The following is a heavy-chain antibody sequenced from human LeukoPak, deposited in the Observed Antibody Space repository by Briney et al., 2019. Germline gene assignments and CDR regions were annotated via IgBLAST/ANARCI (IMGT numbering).Heavy chain of an antibody. CDR1: GYTFTGYY. CDR2: INPNSGGT. J-gene: IGHJ4*02. D-gene: IGHD1-7*01. Sequence: ASVKVSCKASGYTFTGYYMHWVRQAPGQGLEWMGWINPNSGGTNYAQKFQGRVTMTRDKSIRTAYMELSRLTSDDTAVYYCAKPDRWEWPILGTNQREASYYFDYWGQGTLVTVSS. V-gene: IGHV1-2*02. CDR3: AKPDRWEWPILGTNQREASYYFDY.